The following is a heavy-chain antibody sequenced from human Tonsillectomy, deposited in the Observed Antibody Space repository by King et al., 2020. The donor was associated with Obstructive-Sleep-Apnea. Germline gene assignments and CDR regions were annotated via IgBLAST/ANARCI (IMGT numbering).Heavy chain of an antibody. J-gene: IGHJ4*02. Sequence: VQLVESGGGLVQPGGSLRLSCAASGFTFSSYGMNWVRQAPGKGLEWVSYISSSSSTIYYADSVKGRFTISRDNAKNSLYRQMNSLSAEDTAVYYWARTLPLRDDSSGYYGVGLDYWGQGSLVTVSS. CDR2: ISSSSSTI. CDR1: GFTFSSYG. D-gene: IGHD3-22*01. V-gene: IGHV3-48*04. CDR3: ARTLPLRDDSSGYYGVGLDY.